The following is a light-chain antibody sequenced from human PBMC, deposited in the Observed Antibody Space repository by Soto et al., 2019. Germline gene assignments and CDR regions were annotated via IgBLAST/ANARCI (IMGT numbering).Light chain of an antibody. CDR3: QQYNNLPPMYT. J-gene: IGKJ2*01. CDR2: GAS. V-gene: IGKV3-15*01. Sequence: EIVMTQSPATLSVSPGERATLSCRASQSVSSNLAWYQQKPGQAPRLLIYGASTRATGIPARFSGSGSGTEFTLTINSLQSEDFAVYYCQQYNNLPPMYTFGQGTKLEIK. CDR1: QSVSSN.